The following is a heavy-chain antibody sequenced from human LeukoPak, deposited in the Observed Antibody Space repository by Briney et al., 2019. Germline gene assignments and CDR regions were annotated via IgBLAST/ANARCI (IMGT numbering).Heavy chain of an antibody. J-gene: IGHJ3*02. Sequence: SVKVSCKASGGTFSSYAISWVRQAPGQGLEWMGGIIPIFGTANYAQKFQGRVTITADESTSRAYMELSSLRSEDTAVYYCAREYSSSSGRRAFDIWGQGTMVTVSS. V-gene: IGHV1-69*13. CDR2: IIPIFGTA. D-gene: IGHD6-6*01. CDR3: AREYSSSSGRRAFDI. CDR1: GGTFSSYA.